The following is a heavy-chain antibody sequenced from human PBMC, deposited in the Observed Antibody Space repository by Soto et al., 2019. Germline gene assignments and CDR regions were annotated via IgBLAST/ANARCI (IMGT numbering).Heavy chain of an antibody. V-gene: IGHV4-30-4*08. J-gene: IGHJ4*02. D-gene: IGHD6-13*01. CDR1: GVFLGSDAYY. Sequence: PSETLSLTRSVSGVFLGSDAYYWTWIRQRPGKGLEWIGNIYHTGSTYYTPSLKSRVTLSLDTSKNQFSLRLNSVTAADTAIYFCARYRFSGTWSKFDYWGQGTLVTVSS. CDR3: ARYRFSGTWSKFDY. CDR2: IYHTGST.